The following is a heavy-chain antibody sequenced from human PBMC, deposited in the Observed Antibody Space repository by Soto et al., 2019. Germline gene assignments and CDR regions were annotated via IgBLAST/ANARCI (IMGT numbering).Heavy chain of an antibody. Sequence: SETLSLTCAVSGGSISSGGYSWSWIRQPPGKGLEWIGYIYHSGSTYYNPSLKSRVTISVDRSKNQFSLKLSSVTAADTAVYYCARGGVVMPFDYWGQGTLVTVSS. J-gene: IGHJ4*02. V-gene: IGHV4-30-2*01. CDR2: IYHSGST. D-gene: IGHD3-3*01. CDR3: ARGGVVMPFDY. CDR1: GGSISSGGYS.